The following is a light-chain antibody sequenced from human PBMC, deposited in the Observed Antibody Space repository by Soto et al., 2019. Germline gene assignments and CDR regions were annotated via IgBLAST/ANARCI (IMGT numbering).Light chain of an antibody. CDR2: AAS. CDR1: ESISSY. V-gene: IGKV1-39*01. CDR3: QQNYGTPLT. J-gene: IGKJ4*01. Sequence: DIQMTQSPSSLSASVGDRVTLTCRANESISSYLNWYQQKPGKAPKFLIYAASSLQSGVPSRFSGSGSGTEFTLTISSLQPEDFATYYCQQNYGTPLTFGGGTKVEIK.